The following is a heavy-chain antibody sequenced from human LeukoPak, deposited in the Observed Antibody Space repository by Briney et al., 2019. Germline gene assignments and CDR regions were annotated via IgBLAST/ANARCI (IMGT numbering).Heavy chain of an antibody. Sequence: ASVKVSCKASGYTFTSYVISWVRQAPGQGLEWMGWISAYNGNTIYAQKLQGRVTMTTDTSTSTAYMELRSLRSDGTAVYYCASTTYYDNSGYLSYWGQGTLVTVSS. CDR1: GYTFTSYV. V-gene: IGHV1-18*01. CDR3: ASTTYYDNSGYLSY. J-gene: IGHJ4*02. CDR2: ISAYNGNT. D-gene: IGHD3-22*01.